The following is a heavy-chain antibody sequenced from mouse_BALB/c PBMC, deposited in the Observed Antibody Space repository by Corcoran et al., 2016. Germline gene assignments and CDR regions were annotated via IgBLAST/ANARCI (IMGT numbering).Heavy chain of an antibody. D-gene: IGHD2-3*01. CDR1: GFNIKDYY. CDR3: ASDGYY. J-gene: IGHJ2*01. V-gene: IGHV14-1*02. CDR2: IDPENGNT. Sequence: EVQLPQSGSVLVRPGALVKLSCKASGFNIKDYYMHWVKQRPEQGLEWIGWIDPENGNTIYDPKFQGKASITADTSSNTAYLQLSSLTSEDTAVYYCASDGYYWGQGTTLTVSS.